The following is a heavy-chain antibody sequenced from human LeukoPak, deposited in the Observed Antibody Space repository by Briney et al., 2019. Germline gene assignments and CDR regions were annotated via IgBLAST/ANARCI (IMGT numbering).Heavy chain of an antibody. D-gene: IGHD2-21*02. V-gene: IGHV3-43*01. J-gene: IGHJ2*01. CDR2: ISWDGGTT. CDR3: AKDGCGGNCYASSDWYFDL. CDR1: GFTFDEYN. Sequence: GGSLRLSCAASGFTFDEYNMHWGRQTPEKGREWVSLISWDGGTTYYGDSMKGRFTVSRDNSKKSRYLQMHSLRTEDPALYYCAKDGCGGNCYASSDWYFDLWGRGTLVTVSS.